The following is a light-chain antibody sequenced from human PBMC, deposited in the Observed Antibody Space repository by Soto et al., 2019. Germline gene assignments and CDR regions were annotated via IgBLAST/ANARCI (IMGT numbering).Light chain of an antibody. Sequence: QSALTQPPSASGSPGQSVTISCTGTSRDVGAYKYLPWYQKFPGKAPKLMISEVTKRPSGVPDRFTGSKSGNTAPLTVPGPMYDDEAGYWLTSYVGNAIWVVCAGTELAV. CDR1: SRDVGAYKY. CDR3: TSYVGNAIWV. V-gene: IGLV2-8*01. J-gene: IGLJ3*02. CDR2: EVT.